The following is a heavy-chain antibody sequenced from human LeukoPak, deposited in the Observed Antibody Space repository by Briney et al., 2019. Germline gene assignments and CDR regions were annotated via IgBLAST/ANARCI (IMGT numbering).Heavy chain of an antibody. Sequence: ASVKVSCKASGYTFTSYDINWVRQATGQGLEWMGWMNPNSGNTGYAQKFQGRVTMTRNTSISTAYMELSSLRSDDTAVYYCARVFGYQLLAPHDAFDIWGQGTMVTVSS. CDR3: ARVFGYQLLAPHDAFDI. CDR2: MNPNSGNT. D-gene: IGHD2-2*01. J-gene: IGHJ3*02. V-gene: IGHV1-8*01. CDR1: GYTFTSYD.